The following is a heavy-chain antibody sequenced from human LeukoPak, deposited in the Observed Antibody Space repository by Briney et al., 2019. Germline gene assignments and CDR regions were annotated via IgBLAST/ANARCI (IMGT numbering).Heavy chain of an antibody. J-gene: IGHJ4*02. CDR3: ARRAGDYSHPYDY. D-gene: IGHD3-22*01. V-gene: IGHV3-53*01. Sequence: GGSLRLSCAASGFTFSGYSMTWVRQAPGKGLEWVSFIYSGGNTHYSDSVKGRFTISRDNSKNTLYLQMNSLRAEDTAVYYCARRAGDYSHPYDYWGQGTLVTVSS. CDR2: IYSGGNT. CDR1: GFTFSGYS.